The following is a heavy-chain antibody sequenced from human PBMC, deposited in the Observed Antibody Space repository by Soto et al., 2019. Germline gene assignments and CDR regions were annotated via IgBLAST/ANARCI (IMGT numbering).Heavy chain of an antibody. Sequence: QVQLVQSGDEVKKPGASVKVSCKASGYIFVNYGIAWVRQAPGQGLEWMGWISPYTGNTHSATKVQGRLTMTTDTSTSTGYMDLGSLTSDDTAVYYCVMVDKYGTPTPQDGWGQGTTVTVSS. CDR2: ISPYTGNT. CDR3: VMVDKYGTPTPQDG. D-gene: IGHD5-12*01. V-gene: IGHV1-18*01. J-gene: IGHJ6*02. CDR1: GYIFVNYG.